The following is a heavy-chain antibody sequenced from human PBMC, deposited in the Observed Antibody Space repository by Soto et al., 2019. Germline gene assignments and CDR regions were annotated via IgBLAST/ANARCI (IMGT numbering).Heavy chain of an antibody. Sequence: QVQLVESGGGVVQPGRSLRLSCAASGFTFSSYAMHWVRQAPGKGLEWVTTISYDEKNKYYTDSVKGRFTISRDNSKNTLYLQMNSLRAEDTAVYFCARAQREYYYYGMDVWGQGTKVTFS. V-gene: IGHV3-30*04. CDR1: GFTFSSYA. J-gene: IGHJ6*02. CDR2: ISYDEKNK. CDR3: ARAQREYYYYGMDV.